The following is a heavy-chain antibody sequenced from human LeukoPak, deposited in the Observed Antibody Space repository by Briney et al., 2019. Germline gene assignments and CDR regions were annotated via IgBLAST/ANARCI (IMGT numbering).Heavy chain of an antibody. V-gene: IGHV3-66*01. J-gene: IGHJ4*02. CDR3: ARDPDGYRQGHHFDY. D-gene: IGHD5-18*01. CDR2: IYSGGST. Sequence: GGSLRLSCAASGFTVSSNYMSWVRQAPGKGLEWVSVIYSGGSTYYADSVKGRFTISRDNSKNTLYLQMNSLKAEDAAVYYCARDPDGYRQGHHFDYWGQGTLVTVSS. CDR1: GFTVSSNY.